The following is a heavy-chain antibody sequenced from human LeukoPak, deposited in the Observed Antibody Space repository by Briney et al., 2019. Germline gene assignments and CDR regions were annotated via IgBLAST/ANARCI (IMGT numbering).Heavy chain of an antibody. CDR2: IYYSGST. CDR1: GGSFSSYY. CDR3: ASGGYSSSRPGAFDI. J-gene: IGHJ3*02. D-gene: IGHD6-13*01. V-gene: IGHV4-59*01. Sequence: SQTLSLTCTVSGGSFSSYYWSWVRQPPGKGLEWIGYIYYSGSTNYNPSLKSRVTISVDTSKNQFSLKLSSVTAADTAVYYCASGGYSSSRPGAFDIWGQGTMVTVSS.